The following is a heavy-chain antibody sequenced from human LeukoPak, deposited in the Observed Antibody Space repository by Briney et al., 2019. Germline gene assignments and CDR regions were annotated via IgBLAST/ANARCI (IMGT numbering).Heavy chain of an antibody. J-gene: IGHJ4*02. CDR2: IKSNTDGETV. D-gene: IGHD2-2*01. Sequence: GGSLRLSCAASGFTFNKAWMTWVRQAPGKGLEWVGRIKSNTDGETVDCAAPVKGRFTISRDDSENTLYLQMNSLRAEDTAVYYCAKDRVGSRGVVPAPGSYWGQGTLVTVSS. CDR3: AKDRVGSRGVVPAPGSY. CDR1: GFTFNKAW. V-gene: IGHV3-15*01.